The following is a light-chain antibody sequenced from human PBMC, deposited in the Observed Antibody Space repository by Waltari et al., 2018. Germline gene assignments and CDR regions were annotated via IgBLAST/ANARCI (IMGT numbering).Light chain of an antibody. J-gene: IGKJ1*01. CDR2: GAS. CDR1: QSVTSN. V-gene: IGKV3-15*01. Sequence: EVVMTQSPATLSVSPGERATLPCRASQSVTSNLAWYQQKPGQAPRLRIYGASTRATDIPARFSGSGSGTEFTLTISSLQSEDSAVYYCQQYNNWPPWTFGQGIKVEIK. CDR3: QQYNNWPPWT.